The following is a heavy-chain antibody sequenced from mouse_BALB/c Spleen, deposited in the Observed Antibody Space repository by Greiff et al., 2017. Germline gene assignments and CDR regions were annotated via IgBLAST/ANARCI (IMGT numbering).Heavy chain of an antibody. CDR1: GYTFTSYV. CDR3: ARGATVVDAWFAY. V-gene: IGHV1-14*01. D-gene: IGHD1-1*01. J-gene: IGHJ3*01. CDR2: INPYNDGT. Sequence: EVQLQQSGPELVKPGASVKMSCKASGYTFTSYVMHWVKQKPGQGLEWIGYINPYNDGTKYNEKFKGKATLTSDKSSSTAYMELSSLTSEDSAVYYCARGATVVDAWFAYWGQGTLVTVSA.